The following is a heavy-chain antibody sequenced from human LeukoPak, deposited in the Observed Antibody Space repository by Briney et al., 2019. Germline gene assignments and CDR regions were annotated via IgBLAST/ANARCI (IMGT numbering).Heavy chain of an antibody. CDR1: GGSISNYY. D-gene: IGHD2-15*01. J-gene: IGHJ5*02. V-gene: IGHV4-59*01. Sequence: PPETLSLTCTVSGGSISNYYWIWIRQPPGKGLEWIGHISYSGSTNYNPSLKSRVTMSVDTSKNQFSLKVTSVTAADTAVYYCARGHDGVVGWFAPWGRGTLVTVSS. CDR2: ISYSGST. CDR3: ARGHDGVVGWFAP.